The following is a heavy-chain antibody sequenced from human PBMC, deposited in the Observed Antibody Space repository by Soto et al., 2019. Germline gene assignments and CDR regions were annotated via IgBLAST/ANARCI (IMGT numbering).Heavy chain of an antibody. Sequence: QVQLVESGGGMVRPGGSLRLSCAASGFTLSDYFMAWVRQSPGQGLEWISSSSNSGGYITYADSVRGRFTISSDNAKSSLYLQMNSLRAEDSAVCYCARIQVAAYAFDIWGQGALGTVSS. CDR1: GFTLSDYF. CDR3: ARIQVAAYAFDI. V-gene: IGHV3-11*06. J-gene: IGHJ3*02. D-gene: IGHD6-25*01. CDR2: SSNSGGYI.